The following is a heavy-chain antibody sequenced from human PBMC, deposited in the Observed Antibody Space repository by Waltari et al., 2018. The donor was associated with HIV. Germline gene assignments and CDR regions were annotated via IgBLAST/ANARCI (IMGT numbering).Heavy chain of an antibody. Sequence: QVQLVESGGGVVQPGRSRRLSCAASGFAFSSYGMHWVRQAPGKGLEWVAVIWYDGSNKYYADSVKGRFTISRDNSKNTLYLQMNSLRAEDTAVYYCARDTYYYDSSGYPLDCWGQGTL. V-gene: IGHV3-33*01. J-gene: IGHJ4*02. D-gene: IGHD3-22*01. CDR2: IWYDGSNK. CDR3: ARDTYYYDSSGYPLDC. CDR1: GFAFSSYG.